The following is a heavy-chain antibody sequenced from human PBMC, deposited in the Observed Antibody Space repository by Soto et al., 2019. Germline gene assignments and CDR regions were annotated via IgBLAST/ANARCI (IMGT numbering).Heavy chain of an antibody. CDR3: ARGWDGYGYYFDY. CDR2: IYYSGST. Sequence: SETLSLTCTVSGGSISSYYWSWIRQPPGKGLEWIGYIYYSGSTNYNPSLKSRVTISVDTSKNQFSLKLSSVTAADTAVYYCARGWDGYGYYFDYWGQGTLVTAPQ. D-gene: IGHD3-22*01. CDR1: GGSISSYY. V-gene: IGHV4-59*01. J-gene: IGHJ4*02.